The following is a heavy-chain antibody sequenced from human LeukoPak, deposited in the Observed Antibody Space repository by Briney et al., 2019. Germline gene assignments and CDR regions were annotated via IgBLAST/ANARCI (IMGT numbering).Heavy chain of an antibody. CDR2: IYTSGNT. V-gene: IGHV4-4*07. CDR1: GGSISSYY. D-gene: IGHD2-2*02. CDR3: ARDCSSTSCYIGHDAFDI. Sequence: SETLSLTCTVSGGSISSYYWSWIRQPAGKGLEWIGRIYTSGNTNYNPSLKSRVTMSVDTSKNQFSLKLSSVTAADTAVYYCARDCSSTSCYIGHDAFDIWGQGTMVTVSS. J-gene: IGHJ3*02.